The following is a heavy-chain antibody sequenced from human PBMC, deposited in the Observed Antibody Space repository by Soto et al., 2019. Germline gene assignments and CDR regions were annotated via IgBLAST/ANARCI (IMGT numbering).Heavy chain of an antibody. CDR2: IIPLFGTA. Sequence: QVQLVQSGAEVKKPGSSVKVSCKASGGTFSSYAISWVRQAPGQGLEWMGGIIPLFGTANYAQKFQGRVTITADESTSTAYMELSSLRSEDTAVYYCARGLSGYSYGLSFHYYYGMDVWGQGTTVTVSS. CDR3: ARGLSGYSYGLSFHYYYGMDV. V-gene: IGHV1-69*01. D-gene: IGHD5-18*01. J-gene: IGHJ6*02. CDR1: GGTFSSYA.